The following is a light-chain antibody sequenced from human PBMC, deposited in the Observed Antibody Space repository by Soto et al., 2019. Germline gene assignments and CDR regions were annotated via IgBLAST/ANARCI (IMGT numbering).Light chain of an antibody. CDR2: GAS. CDR1: QSISTF. V-gene: IGKV1-39*01. CDR3: QRSDTTPRS. Sequence: DIQLTQSPSSLSASVGDRVTITCRASQSISTFLNWYQQKPGKAPKLLIYGASSLESGVPSRFSGSGSETDFTLAISSLQPEDIATYYCQRSDTTPRSFGQGTKLEI. J-gene: IGKJ2*04.